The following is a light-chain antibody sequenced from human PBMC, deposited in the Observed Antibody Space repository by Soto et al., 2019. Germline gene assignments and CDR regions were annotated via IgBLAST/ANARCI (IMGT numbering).Light chain of an antibody. V-gene: IGKV3-15*01. J-gene: IGKJ1*01. CDR2: GAS. CDR3: QHYGHPRWT. Sequence: EIVMTQSPATLSVSPWERATLSCRASQSVSSNLAWYQQKPGQAPRLLIYGASTRATGIPARFSGSGSGTDFTLTISRLAPEDSALYYCQHYGHPRWTFGPGTKVDIK. CDR1: QSVSSN.